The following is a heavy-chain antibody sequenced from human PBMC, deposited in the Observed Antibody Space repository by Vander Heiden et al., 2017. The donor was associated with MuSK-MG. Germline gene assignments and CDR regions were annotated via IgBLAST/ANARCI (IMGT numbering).Heavy chain of an antibody. V-gene: IGHV4-34*01. CDR3: ARGRGSSSWFYYYYYYMDV. CDR1: GGSFGGYY. J-gene: IGHJ6*03. Sequence: QVQLQQWCAGLSKPSETLFLTWAVSGGSFGGYYGSWIRQPAGKGLEWIGEINHSGSTNYNPSLKSRVTISVDTSKNQFSLKLGSVTAADTAVYYCARGRGSSSWFYYYYYYMDVWGKGTTVTVSS. D-gene: IGHD6-13*01. CDR2: INHSGST.